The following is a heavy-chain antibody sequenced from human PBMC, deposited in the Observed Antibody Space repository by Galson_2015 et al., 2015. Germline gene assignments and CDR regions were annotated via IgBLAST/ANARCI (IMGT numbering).Heavy chain of an antibody. J-gene: IGHJ3*02. CDR1: GFTFSDYY. Sequence: SLRLSCAASGFTFSDYYMSWIRQAPGKGLEWVSHISSSGSTIYYADSVKGRFTISRDNAKNSLYLQMNSLRAEDTAVYYCARDPSLDCSSTSCRRTGAFDIWGQGTMVTVSS. V-gene: IGHV3-11*01. CDR2: ISSSGSTI. CDR3: ARDPSLDCSSTSCRRTGAFDI. D-gene: IGHD2-2*01.